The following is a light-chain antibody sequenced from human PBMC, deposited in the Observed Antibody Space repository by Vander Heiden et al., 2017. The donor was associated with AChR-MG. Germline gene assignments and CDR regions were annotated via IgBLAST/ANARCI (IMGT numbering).Light chain of an antibody. J-gene: IGLJ3*02. CDR1: SGSIASNY. V-gene: IGLV6-57*02. CDR3: QSYDSSNYWV. CDR2: EDN. Sequence: NFMLTQPHSVSEPPGKTVTISCTGSSGSIASNYVQWYQQRPGSAPTTVIYEDNQRPSGVPDRFSGSIDSSSNSASLTISGLKTEDEADYYCQSYDSSNYWVFGGGTKLTVL.